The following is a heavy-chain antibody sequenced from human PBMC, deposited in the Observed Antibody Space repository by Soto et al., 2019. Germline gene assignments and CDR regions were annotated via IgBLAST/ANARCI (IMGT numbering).Heavy chain of an antibody. V-gene: IGHV4-34*01. J-gene: IGHJ4*02. CDR2: INRSGST. D-gene: IGHD4-17*01. CDR3: ARGGLTTVHPLT. Sequence: QMQLQQWGAGLLKPSETLSLTCAVYGGSFSGYYYYWIRQPPGKGLEWIGEINRSGSTNYNPSLKSRVTISVDTSKNQFSLTLSSVTAADTAIYYWARGGLTTVHPLTWGQGTLVTVSS. CDR1: GGSFSGYY.